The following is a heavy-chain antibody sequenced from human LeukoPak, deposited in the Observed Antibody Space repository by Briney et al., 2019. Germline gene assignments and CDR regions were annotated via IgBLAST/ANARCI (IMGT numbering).Heavy chain of an antibody. CDR2: DCYSRSY. CDR3: ARPRKERSFDESFDF. CDR1: GGSVSDTTCY. Sequence: SETLSLTCAVSGGSVSDTTCYWGWHPPPQGKGLEWYGNDCYSRSYYHTPSLRSRVTLYTDTNKNHLTLKMSSATAADTADYYCARPRKERSFDESFDFWGRGSLVTV. V-gene: IGHV4-39*02. D-gene: IGHD3-9*01. J-gene: IGHJ4*02.